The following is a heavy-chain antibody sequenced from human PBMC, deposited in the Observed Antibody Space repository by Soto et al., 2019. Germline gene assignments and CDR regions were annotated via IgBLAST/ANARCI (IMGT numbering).Heavy chain of an antibody. J-gene: IGHJ6*02. CDR1: GGTFSSYA. CDR2: IIPIFGTA. CDR3: AKRQEYYDILTGYISQNYHYGMDV. V-gene: IGHV1-69*13. D-gene: IGHD3-9*01. Sequence: SVKVSCKASGGTFSSYAISWVRQAPGQGLEWMGGIIPIFGTANYAQKFQGRVTITADESTSTAYMELSSLRSEDTAAYYCAKRQEYYDILTGYISQNYHYGMDVWGQGTTVTVSS.